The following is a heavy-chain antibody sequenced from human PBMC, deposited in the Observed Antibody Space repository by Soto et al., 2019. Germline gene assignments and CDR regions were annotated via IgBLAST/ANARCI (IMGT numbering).Heavy chain of an antibody. V-gene: IGHV3-30*18. J-gene: IGHJ6*02. CDR3: AKDIADIVVVPAAMPTYYYYYGMDV. D-gene: IGHD2-2*01. Sequence: SLRLSCAASGFTFSSYGMHWVRQAPGKGLEWVAVISYDGSNKYYADSVKGRFTISRDNSKNTLYLQMNSLRAEDTAVYYCAKDIADIVVVPAAMPTYYYYYGMDVWGQGTTVTVSS. CDR2: ISYDGSNK. CDR1: GFTFSSYG.